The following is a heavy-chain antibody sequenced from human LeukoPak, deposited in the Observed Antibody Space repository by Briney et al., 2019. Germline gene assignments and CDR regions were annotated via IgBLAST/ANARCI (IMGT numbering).Heavy chain of an antibody. CDR3: ARANRTVRVGAAQKNYYYYMDV. CDR1: GESFSGYY. Sequence: SETLSLTCAVHGESFSGYYWSWIRQPPGKALEWIGEINHSGSTNYNPSLKSRVTVSVETSKNQFSLNLRSVTAADTAIYYCARANRTVRVGAAQKNYYYYMDVWGKGTTVTVSS. CDR2: INHSGST. J-gene: IGHJ6*03. V-gene: IGHV4-34*01. D-gene: IGHD1-26*01.